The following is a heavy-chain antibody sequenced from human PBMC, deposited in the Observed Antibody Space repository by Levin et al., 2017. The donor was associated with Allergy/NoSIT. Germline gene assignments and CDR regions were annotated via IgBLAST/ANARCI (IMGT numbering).Heavy chain of an antibody. CDR3: ARDYWTYTGTRDGTDG. V-gene: IGHV3-30*04. D-gene: IGHD1-1*01. CDR2: ISYNGNIK. CDR1: GFTFSDYA. Sequence: GGSLRLSCVASGFTFSDYAMHWARQAPGRGLEWVAVISYNGNIKYNADSVQGRFTISRSNSNNTLYLQMNSLRVEDTGVYYCARDYWTYTGTRDGTDGWGQATTVTVSS. J-gene: IGHJ6*02.